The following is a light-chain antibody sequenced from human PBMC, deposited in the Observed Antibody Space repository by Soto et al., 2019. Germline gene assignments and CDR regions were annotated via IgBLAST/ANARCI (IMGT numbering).Light chain of an antibody. CDR3: QQRSNCPLT. V-gene: IGKV3-11*01. CDR2: DAS. CDR1: QSVSSY. Sequence: EIVLTQSPATLSLSPGERATLSCRASQSVSSYLAWYQQKPGQAPRLLIYDASNRATGIPARFSGSGSWTDFTLTISSLEPEDFAVYYCQQRSNCPLTFGGGTKVESK. J-gene: IGKJ4*01.